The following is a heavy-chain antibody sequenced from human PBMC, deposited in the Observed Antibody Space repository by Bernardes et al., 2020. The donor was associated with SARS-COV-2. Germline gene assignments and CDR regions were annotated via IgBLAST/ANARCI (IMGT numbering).Heavy chain of an antibody. V-gene: IGHV1-8*01. Sequence: VKVSCKASGYTFTNYDINWVRQATGQGPEWMGWMNPNSGNTGYAQKFQGRLTMTRNTSITTVYMELSSLRSEDTAVYYCARDKSGSRIGGWFDPWGQGTLVTVSS. CDR2: MNPNSGNT. J-gene: IGHJ5*02. CDR1: GYTFTNYD. D-gene: IGHD1-26*01. CDR3: ARDKSGSRIGGWFDP.